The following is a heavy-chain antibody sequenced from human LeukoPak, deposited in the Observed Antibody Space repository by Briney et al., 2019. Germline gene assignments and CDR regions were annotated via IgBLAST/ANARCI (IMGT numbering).Heavy chain of an antibody. D-gene: IGHD5-24*01. CDR2: IWYDGSNK. CDR1: GFTFSSYG. V-gene: IGHV3-33*06. CDR3: AKDTMATMTYDY. Sequence: PGGSLRLSCAASGFTFSSYGMHWVRQAPGKGLEWVAVIWYDGSNKYYADSVKGRFTISRDNSKNTLYLQMNSLRAEDTAVYYCAKDTMATMTYDYWGQGTLVTVSS. J-gene: IGHJ4*02.